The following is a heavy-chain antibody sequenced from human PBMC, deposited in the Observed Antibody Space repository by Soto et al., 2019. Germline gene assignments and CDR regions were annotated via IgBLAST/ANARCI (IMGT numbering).Heavy chain of an antibody. Sequence: SETLSLTCTVSGGSISSYYWSWIRQPPGKGLEWIGYIYYSGSTNYNPSLKSRVTISVDTSKNQFSLKLSSVTAADTAVYYCARRYYYYYYMDVWGKGTTVTVSS. CDR3: ARRYYYYYYMDV. V-gene: IGHV4-59*08. CDR1: GGSISSYY. CDR2: IYYSGST. J-gene: IGHJ6*03.